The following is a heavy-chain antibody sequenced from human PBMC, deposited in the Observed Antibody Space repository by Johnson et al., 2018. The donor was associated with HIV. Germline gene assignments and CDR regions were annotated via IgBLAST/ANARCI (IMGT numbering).Heavy chain of an antibody. V-gene: IGHV3-9*01. CDR3: CRVGPPQYDAFDK. Sequence: VQLVESGGGLVQPGRSLRLSCAASGFTFDDYAMHWVRQAPGKGLEWVSGISWNSGSIGYADSVKGRFTISRDNSKNTQYLQMNSLKTEDSAVYYCCRVGPPQYDAFDKWGQGTMVTVSS. D-gene: IGHD5-24*01. J-gene: IGHJ3*02. CDR1: GFTFDDYA. CDR2: ISWNSGSI.